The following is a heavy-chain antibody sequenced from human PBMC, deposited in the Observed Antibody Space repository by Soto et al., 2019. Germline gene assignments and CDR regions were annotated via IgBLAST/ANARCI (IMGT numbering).Heavy chain of an antibody. Sequence: ASVKVSCKASGYVLSSYNMHWVRQAPGQGLEWMGIINPSGGRTSYAQKFQDRVTMTRDTSTNTVYMELSSLRSDDTAVYYCARTYCAADCPRRDFDYWGQGTLVTVSS. CDR2: INPSGGRT. D-gene: IGHD2-21*02. J-gene: IGHJ4*02. CDR1: GYVLSSYN. V-gene: IGHV1-46*01. CDR3: ARTYCAADCPRRDFDY.